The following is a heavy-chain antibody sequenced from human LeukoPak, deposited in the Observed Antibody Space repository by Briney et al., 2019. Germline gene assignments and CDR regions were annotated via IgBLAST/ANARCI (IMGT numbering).Heavy chain of an antibody. Sequence: PGGSLRLSCVASRITFNIYAMSWVRQAPGKGLEWVSGISGRGDNTSYADSVKGRFTISRDNFKNTLFLQMNSLRAEDTAVYYCAKGARFLEWGHYHYIDVWGKGTTVIVSS. D-gene: IGHD3-3*01. CDR2: ISGRGDNT. J-gene: IGHJ6*03. CDR1: RITFNIYA. CDR3: AKGARFLEWGHYHYIDV. V-gene: IGHV3-23*01.